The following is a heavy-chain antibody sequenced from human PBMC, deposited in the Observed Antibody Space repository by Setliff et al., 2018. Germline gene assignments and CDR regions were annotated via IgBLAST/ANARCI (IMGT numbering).Heavy chain of an antibody. D-gene: IGHD6-6*01. CDR1: GYTFTGYY. Sequence: ASVKVSCKASGYTFTGYYMYWVRQAPGQGLEWMGRINPSSGGTDDAQNFLGRVTVTRDTAVSTAYMELSRLTSDDTAVYYCARAEYTSSSLYYYMDVWGKGTTVTVSS. CDR3: ARAEYTSSSLYYYMDV. V-gene: IGHV1-2*06. CDR2: INPSSGGT. J-gene: IGHJ6*03.